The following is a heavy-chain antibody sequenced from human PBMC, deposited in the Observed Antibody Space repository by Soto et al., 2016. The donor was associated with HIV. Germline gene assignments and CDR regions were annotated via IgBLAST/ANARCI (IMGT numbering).Heavy chain of an antibody. CDR1: GFTFSNYV. Sequence: EVQLLESGRGSVQPGGSLRLSCAASGFTFSNYVMSWVRQVPGKGLEWFSGISSSGGTTYYADSVKGRFTISRDNSNNTLYLHMSSLRGEDTAIYYCAKDRYYDSSGPNSGFDYWGQGTLVTVSS. D-gene: IGHD3-22*01. J-gene: IGHJ4*02. CDR3: AKDRYYDSSGPNSGFDY. V-gene: IGHV3-23*01. CDR2: ISSSGGTT.